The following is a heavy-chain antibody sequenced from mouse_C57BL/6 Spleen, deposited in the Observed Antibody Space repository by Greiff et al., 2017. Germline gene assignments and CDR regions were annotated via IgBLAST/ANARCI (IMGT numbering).Heavy chain of an antibody. J-gene: IGHJ4*01. V-gene: IGHV1-72*01. CDR1: GYTFTSYW. CDR3: ARRPTVVATDYYAMDY. Sequence: VQLKQPGAELVKPGASVKLSCKASGYTFTSYWMHWVKQRPGRGLEWIGRIDPNSGGTKYNEKFKSKATLTVDKPSSTAYMQLSSLTSEDSAVYYCARRPTVVATDYYAMDYWGQGTSVTVSS. CDR2: IDPNSGGT. D-gene: IGHD1-1*01.